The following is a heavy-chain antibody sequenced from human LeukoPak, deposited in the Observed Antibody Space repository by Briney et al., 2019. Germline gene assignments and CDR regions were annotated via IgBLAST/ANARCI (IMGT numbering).Heavy chain of an antibody. Sequence: SETLSLTCAVSGGSISSSNWWCCLRPPPGKVLEWIGVIYHSGSTNYNASLKSRVTISVDKSKNQFSLKLSSVTAADTGVYYCARVAYQPRRRYWDVWGKGATVTVSS. J-gene: IGHJ6*04. CDR3: ARVAYQPRRRYWDV. D-gene: IGHD2-2*01. V-gene: IGHV4-4*02. CDR2: IYHSGST. CDR1: GGSISSSNW.